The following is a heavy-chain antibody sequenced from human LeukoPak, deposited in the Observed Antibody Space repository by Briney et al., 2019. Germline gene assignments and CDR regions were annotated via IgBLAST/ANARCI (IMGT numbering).Heavy chain of an antibody. CDR3: AREARNDYGDYRVSSV. Sequence: AETLSLTCTVPGRSIRNYYWSWIRQAPRKGLEWIGDIDYSGSTNYNPSLKSRVNISVDKSKNQFSLKLSSVTAADTAVYYCAREARNDYGDYRVSSVWGQGTLVTVSS. V-gene: IGHV4-59*12. CDR2: IDYSGST. CDR1: GRSIRNYY. J-gene: IGHJ4*02. D-gene: IGHD4-17*01.